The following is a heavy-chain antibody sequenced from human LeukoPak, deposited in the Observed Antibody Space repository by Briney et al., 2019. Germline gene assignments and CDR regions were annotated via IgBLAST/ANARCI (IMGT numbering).Heavy chain of an antibody. Sequence: SETLSLTCTVSGGSISSYYWSWIRQPPGKGLEWIGYIYYSGSTNYNPSLKSRVTISVDTSKNQFSLKLSSVTAADTAVYYCARARSSRDGYNLFDYWGQGTLVTVSS. V-gene: IGHV4-59*01. CDR2: IYYSGST. J-gene: IGHJ4*02. CDR3: ARARSSRDGYNLFDY. D-gene: IGHD5-24*01. CDR1: GGSISSYY.